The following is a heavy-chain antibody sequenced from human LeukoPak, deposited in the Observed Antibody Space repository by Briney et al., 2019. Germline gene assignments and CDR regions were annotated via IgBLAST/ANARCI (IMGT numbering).Heavy chain of an antibody. Sequence: GGSVRLSCGASGLSFSDFAMNWVRQAPGKGLEWISYINYGNRTLYYADSVKGRFTISRDNAKKSVFLQVKSLRAEDTAVYYCATASYYETSGFKSYWYFDIWGRGTLVTVSS. J-gene: IGHJ2*01. V-gene: IGHV3-48*01. CDR3: ATASYYETSGFKSYWYFDI. CDR2: INYGNRTL. D-gene: IGHD3-22*01. CDR1: GLSFSDFA.